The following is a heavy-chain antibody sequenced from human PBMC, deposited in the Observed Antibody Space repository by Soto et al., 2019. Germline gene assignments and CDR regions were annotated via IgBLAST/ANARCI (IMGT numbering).Heavy chain of an antibody. Sequence: QVQLVQSGAEVKKPGSSVKVSCKASGGTFSSYAISWVRQAPGQGLEWMGGIIPIFGTANYAQKFQGRVTITADDSRSTAYMERMSLRSEDTAANSWASEDRPALPQYSDSSAERASSYCHYGMDVWGQGTTVTVSS. V-gene: IGHV1-69*01. D-gene: IGHD3-22*01. J-gene: IGHJ6*02. CDR3: ASEDRPALPQYSDSSAERASSYCHYGMDV. CDR1: GGTFSSYA. CDR2: IIPIFGTA.